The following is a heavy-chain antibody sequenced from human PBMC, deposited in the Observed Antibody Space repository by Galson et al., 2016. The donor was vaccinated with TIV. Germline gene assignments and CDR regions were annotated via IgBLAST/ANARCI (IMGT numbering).Heavy chain of an antibody. V-gene: IGHV4-30-2*01. D-gene: IGHD3-22*01. J-gene: IGHJ4*02. Sequence: LRLSCAASGFTFSTYAMSWVRQAPGKGLEWIGYRYHGGSTYCNPSLKSRVTISLDTSKNQISLMLSSVTAADTAVYFCARVTLHYYDSSVFSSYFDDWGQGTLVTVSS. CDR2: RYHGGST. CDR1: GFTFSTYA. CDR3: ARVTLHYYDSSVFSSYFDD.